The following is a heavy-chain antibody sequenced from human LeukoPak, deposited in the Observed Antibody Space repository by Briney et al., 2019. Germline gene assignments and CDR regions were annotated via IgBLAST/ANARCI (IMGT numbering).Heavy chain of an antibody. Sequence: SETLSLTCTVSGGSISSGGYYWSWIRQHPGKGLEWIGYIYYSGSTYYNPSLKSRVTISVDTSKNQFSLKLSSVTAADTAVYYCARVDWNWLGVDYWGQGTLVTVSS. J-gene: IGHJ4*02. CDR2: IYYSGST. D-gene: IGHD3-10*01. V-gene: IGHV4-31*03. CDR3: ARVDWNWLGVDY. CDR1: GGSISSGGYY.